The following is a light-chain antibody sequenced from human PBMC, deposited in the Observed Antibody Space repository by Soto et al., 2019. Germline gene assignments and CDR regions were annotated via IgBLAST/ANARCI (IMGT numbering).Light chain of an antibody. CDR3: QQSYTTPRT. Sequence: DIQMTQSPSSLSASVGDGVTITCRASQSISSYLNWYQQKPGKAPKLLIYAASSLQSRVPSRFSGSGSGTDFTLTISSLQPEDFATYYCQQSYTTPRTFGQGTRVEIK. V-gene: IGKV1-39*01. CDR2: AAS. J-gene: IGKJ1*01. CDR1: QSISSY.